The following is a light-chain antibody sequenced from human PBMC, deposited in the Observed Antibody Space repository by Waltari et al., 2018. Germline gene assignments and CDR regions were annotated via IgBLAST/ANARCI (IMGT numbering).Light chain of an antibody. V-gene: IGLV2-14*03. J-gene: IGLJ2*01. CDR3: SSYTDTSTLVR. CDR2: DVS. Sequence: QSALTQPASVSGSPGQSITISCTGTSSDVGAYNYVSWYQQHPGNAPKLVISDVSSRPSGVSIRVSGSKSGSTAYLTISGLQAEDQAEYYCSSYTDTSTLVRFGGGTKLTVL. CDR1: SSDVGAYNY.